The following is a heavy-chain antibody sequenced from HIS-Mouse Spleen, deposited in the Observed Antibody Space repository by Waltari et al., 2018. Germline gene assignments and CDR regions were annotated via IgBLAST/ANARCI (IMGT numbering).Heavy chain of an antibody. CDR1: GGSISSSSYY. D-gene: IGHD4-17*01. Sequence: QLQLQESGPGLVKPSETLSLTCTVSGGSISSSSYYWGWIRQPPGKGLEWIGSIYYSGSTYYNPSLKGRVTISVDTSKNQFSLKLSSVTAADTAVYYCARDYGDNWFDPWGHGTLVTVSS. CDR3: ARDYGDNWFDP. CDR2: IYYSGST. V-gene: IGHV4-39*07. J-gene: IGHJ5*02.